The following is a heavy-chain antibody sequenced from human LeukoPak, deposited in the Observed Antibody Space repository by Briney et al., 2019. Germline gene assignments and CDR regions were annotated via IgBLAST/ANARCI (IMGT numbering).Heavy chain of an antibody. J-gene: IGHJ5*02. CDR1: GFTFSSYA. D-gene: IGHD3-22*01. CDR2: ISYDGSEK. Sequence: GGSLRLSCAASGFTFSSYAMHWVRQAPGKGLEWVVVISYDGSEKYYADSVKGRFTISRDNSKNTLYLQMNSLRAEDTAVYYCARDLSVSYYYDSSGWINWFDPWGQGTLVTVSS. V-gene: IGHV3-30*04. CDR3: ARDLSVSYYYDSSGWINWFDP.